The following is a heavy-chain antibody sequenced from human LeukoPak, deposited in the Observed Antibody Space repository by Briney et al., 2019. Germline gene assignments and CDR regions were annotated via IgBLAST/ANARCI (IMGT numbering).Heavy chain of an antibody. CDR1: GFTFSSYG. V-gene: IGHV3-30*18. CDR3: AKDRNDYVWGSYRLRSFDY. D-gene: IGHD3-16*02. Sequence: GGSLRLSCAASGFTFSSYGMHWVRQAPGKGLEWVAVISYDGSNKYYADSVKGRFTISRDNSKNTLYLQMNSLRAEDTAVYYCAKDRNDYVWGSYRLRSFDYWGQGTLVTVSS. CDR2: ISYDGSNK. J-gene: IGHJ4*02.